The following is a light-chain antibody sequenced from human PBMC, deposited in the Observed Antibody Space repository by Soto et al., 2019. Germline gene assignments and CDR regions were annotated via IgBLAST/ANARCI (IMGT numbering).Light chain of an antibody. CDR1: QSISTN. Sequence: EIVVTQSPATLSVSPGQRVTLSCRASQSISTNLAWYQHKPGQAPRLLIYGASTRATGIPDRFSGSRSGTEFTLTISSLQSEDFAVYYCHQYNNWPSWTFGQGTKVEIK. CDR3: HQYNNWPSWT. J-gene: IGKJ1*01. CDR2: GAS. V-gene: IGKV3-15*01.